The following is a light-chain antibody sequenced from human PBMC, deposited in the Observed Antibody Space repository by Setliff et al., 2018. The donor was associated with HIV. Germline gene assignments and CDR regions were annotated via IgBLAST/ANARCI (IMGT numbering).Light chain of an antibody. CDR3: TSFTTTGAYV. CDR1: SSDVGGYNH. Sequence: QSVLTQPASVSGSPGQSISNSCTGTSSDVGGYNHVSWYQQEPDRAPKLMIYEVTNRPSGVSTRFSGSKSGNTASLTISGLLAEDEADYYCTSFTTTGAYVFGTGTKVTVL. V-gene: IGLV2-14*01. CDR2: EVT. J-gene: IGLJ1*01.